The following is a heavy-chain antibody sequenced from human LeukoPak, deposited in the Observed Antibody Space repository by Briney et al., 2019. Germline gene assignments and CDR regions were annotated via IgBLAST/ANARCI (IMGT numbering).Heavy chain of an antibody. CDR1: GFTFSSYA. CDR3: ARVEDYHRMDDY. CDR2: ISYDGSNK. V-gene: IGHV3-30-3*01. J-gene: IGHJ4*02. Sequence: PGGSLRLSCAASGFTFSSYAMHWVRQAPGKGLEWVAVISYDGSNKYYADSVKGRFTISRDNSKNTLYLQMNSLRAEDTAVYYCARVEDYHRMDDYWGQGTLVTVSS. D-gene: IGHD1-14*01.